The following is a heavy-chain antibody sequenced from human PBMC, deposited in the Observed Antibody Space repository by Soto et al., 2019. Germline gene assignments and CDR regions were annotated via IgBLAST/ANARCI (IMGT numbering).Heavy chain of an antibody. J-gene: IGHJ6*01. CDR2: ISTYNGNT. CDR1: GYTFTTYD. Sequence: QVQLVQSGAEVKTPGASVKVSCKASGYTFTTYDISCVRQAPGQGLEWMGRISTYNGNTNYPQSLQGRLTLTTDTPTTSAYMERRSLRYDDSAVYYCAREPYHVLVDDPPNRYGMHV. CDR3: AREPYHVLVDDPPNRYGMHV. V-gene: IGHV1-18*01. D-gene: IGHD2-8*01.